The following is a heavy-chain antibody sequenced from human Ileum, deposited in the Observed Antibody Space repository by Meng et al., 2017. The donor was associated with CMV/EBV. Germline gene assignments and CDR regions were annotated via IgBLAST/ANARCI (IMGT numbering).Heavy chain of an antibody. CDR1: GGSFSSFS. CDR2: INHRGTT. V-gene: IGHV4-34*02. Sequence: QVQLQQGVAGLLKPSETLSLPCGVNGGSFSSFSWTWIRQPPGKGPEWIGDINHRGTTNYSPSLKSRVTISIDTSKKQFSLRLSSLTAADTAVYYCTRGRVGDWGFDFWGQGTLVTVSS. CDR3: TRGRVGDWGFDF. J-gene: IGHJ4*02. D-gene: IGHD1-26*01.